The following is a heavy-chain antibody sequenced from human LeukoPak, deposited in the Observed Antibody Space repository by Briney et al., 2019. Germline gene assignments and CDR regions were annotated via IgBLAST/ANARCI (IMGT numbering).Heavy chain of an antibody. D-gene: IGHD4-23*01. CDR2: IASDGSST. CDR3: ARGRPHGNDY. Sequence: GGSLRLSCAASGFTFSSYWMDWVRQAPGKGLVWVSRIASDGSSTTYADSVEGRFSISRDNAKNTLYLQMNSLRVEDTAVYYCARGRPHGNDYWGQGTLVTVSS. V-gene: IGHV3-74*01. J-gene: IGHJ4*02. CDR1: GFTFSSYW.